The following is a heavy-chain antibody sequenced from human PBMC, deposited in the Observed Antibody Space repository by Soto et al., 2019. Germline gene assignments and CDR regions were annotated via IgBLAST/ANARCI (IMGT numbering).Heavy chain of an antibody. Sequence: EVQLVESGGGLVQPGGSLRLSCAASGFTVSSNYMSWVGQAPGKGLEWVSVIFTGGSTYYADSVKGRFTISRHSSKNTVYLQMNNLRAEDTAVYYCARDRYSSGWLDAFDIWGQGTMVTVSS. CDR1: GFTVSSNY. D-gene: IGHD6-19*01. CDR3: ARDRYSSGWLDAFDI. V-gene: IGHV3-53*04. J-gene: IGHJ3*02. CDR2: IFTGGST.